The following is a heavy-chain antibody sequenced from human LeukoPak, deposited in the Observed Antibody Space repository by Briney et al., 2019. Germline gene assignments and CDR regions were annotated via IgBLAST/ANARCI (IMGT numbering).Heavy chain of an antibody. Sequence: GGSLRLSCAASGFTFSSYAMSWVRQAPGKGLEWVSAISGSGGSTYYADSVKGRFTISRDNSKNTLYLQMGSLRAEDMAVYYCAREADVTMVRGVPKGGFDRWGQGTLITVSS. CDR3: AREADVTMVRGVPKGGFDR. V-gene: IGHV3-23*01. CDR1: GFTFSSYA. D-gene: IGHD3-10*01. CDR2: ISGSGGST. J-gene: IGHJ4*02.